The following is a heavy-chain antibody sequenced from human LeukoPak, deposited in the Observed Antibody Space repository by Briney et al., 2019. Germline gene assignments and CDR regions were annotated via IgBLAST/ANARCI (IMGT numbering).Heavy chain of an antibody. CDR3: ARGDTGNYYYFDY. V-gene: IGHV4-59*01. CDR2: IHYSGST. D-gene: IGHD1-26*01. J-gene: IGHJ4*02. CDR1: GGSISYY. Sequence: SETLSLTCTVSGGSISYYWSWIRQPPGKGLEWIAYIHYSGSTNYNPSLKSRVTISVDTSKNQFSLKLSSVTAADTAVYYCARGDTGNYYYFDYWGQGTLVTVSS.